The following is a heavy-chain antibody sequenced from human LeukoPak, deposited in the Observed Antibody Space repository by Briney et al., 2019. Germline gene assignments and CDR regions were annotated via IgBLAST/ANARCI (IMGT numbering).Heavy chain of an antibody. CDR1: GGSLSSSSYY. CDR2: IYYSGDT. CDR3: AWGYGMDV. D-gene: IGHD3-16*01. V-gene: IGHV4-39*01. J-gene: IGHJ6*02. Sequence: PSETLSLTCTVSGGSLSSSSYYWGWIRQPPGKGLEWVGSIYYSGDTYYNPSLKSRVAISVDSSKNQFPLKVTSVTAADTAVYYVAWGYGMDVWGQGTTVTVSS.